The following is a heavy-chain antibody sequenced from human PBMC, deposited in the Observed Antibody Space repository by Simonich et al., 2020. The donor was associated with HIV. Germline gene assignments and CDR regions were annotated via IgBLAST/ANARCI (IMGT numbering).Heavy chain of an antibody. V-gene: IGHV4-34*01. CDR2: IDDSESP. J-gene: IGHJ3*02. CDR3: ARHSGYADAFDI. CDR1: GGSSSVYY. Sequence: QVQLQQWGAGLLKPSETLSLTCAVYGGSSSVYYWSWILQPPGKGLEWIGDIDDSESPNSSPSLKSRVTISLDTSKNQFALKLSSVTAADTAVYYCARHSGYADAFDIWGQGTMITVSS. D-gene: IGHD5-12*01.